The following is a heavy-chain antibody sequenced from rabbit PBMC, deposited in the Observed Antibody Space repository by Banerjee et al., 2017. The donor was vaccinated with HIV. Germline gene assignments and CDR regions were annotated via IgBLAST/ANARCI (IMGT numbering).Heavy chain of an antibody. CDR1: GFSFSSSYW. V-gene: IGHV1S40*01. CDR2: FYGGSSGST. J-gene: IGHJ4*01. CDR3: ARSGAVNTYLIGINL. Sequence: QSLEESGGDLVKPGASLTLTCTASGFSFSSSYWICWVRQAPGKGLEWIACFYGGSSGSTYYASWAKGRFTISKTSSTTVTLQMTSLTAADTATYFCARSGAVNTYLIGINLWGPGTLVTVS. D-gene: IGHD1-1*01.